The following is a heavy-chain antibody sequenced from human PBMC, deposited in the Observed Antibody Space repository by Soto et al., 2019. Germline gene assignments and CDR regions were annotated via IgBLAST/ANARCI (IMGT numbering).Heavy chain of an antibody. Sequence: QVQLVQSGAEVKKPGASVKVSCKASGYTFTSYGISCVRQAPGQGLEWMGWISAYNGNTNYAQKRKGRVTMTTDTSTSTSYMELRSLRSDDTAVYYCARDGGAADGDGLYYYYGLDVWGQVTTVTVAS. J-gene: IGHJ6*01. CDR3: ARDGGAADGDGLYYYYGLDV. CDR1: GYTFTSYG. V-gene: IGHV1-18*01. D-gene: IGHD6-13*01. CDR2: ISAYNGNT.